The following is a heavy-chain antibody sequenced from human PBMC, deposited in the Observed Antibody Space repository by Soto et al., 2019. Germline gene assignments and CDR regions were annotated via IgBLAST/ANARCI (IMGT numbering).Heavy chain of an antibody. V-gene: IGHV4-39*01. Sequence: SETLSLTCTVSGGSISSSSYYWGWIRQPPGKGLEWIGSIYYSGSTYYNPSLKSRVTISVDTSKNQFSLKLSSVTAADTAVYYCARHRESSSSWYNWFDPWGQGTLVTVSS. J-gene: IGHJ5*02. CDR1: GGSISSSSYY. D-gene: IGHD6-13*01. CDR2: IYYSGST. CDR3: ARHRESSSSWYNWFDP.